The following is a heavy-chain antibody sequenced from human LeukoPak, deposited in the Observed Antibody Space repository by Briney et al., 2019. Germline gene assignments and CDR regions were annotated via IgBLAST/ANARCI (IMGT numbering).Heavy chain of an antibody. Sequence: GASVKVSCKASDYTFINFGISWVRQAPGQGFEWMGWISAYNGNTNYAQKFQGRVTMTTDTSTSTAYMELRSLRSDDTAVYYCARDLGGTMIVLPPGWCSACAFDIWGQGTMVTVSS. V-gene: IGHV1-18*01. CDR3: ARDLGGTMIVLPPGWCSACAFDI. CDR1: DYTFINFG. J-gene: IGHJ3*02. D-gene: IGHD3-22*01. CDR2: ISAYNGNT.